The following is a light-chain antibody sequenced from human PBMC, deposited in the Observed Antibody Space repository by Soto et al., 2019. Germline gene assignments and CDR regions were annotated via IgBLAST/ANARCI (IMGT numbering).Light chain of an antibody. V-gene: IGKV3-20*01. J-gene: IGKJ1*01. CDR2: STS. CDR3: QQYDTSPRT. Sequence: EIVLTQSPGTLSLSPGERATLSCRASQSVNTIYFAWYQQKPGQAPRLLIYSTSNRATGIPDRFSGSGSGTDFTLTISRLEPEDFAVYYCQQYDTSPRTFGRGTKVDIK. CDR1: QSVNTIY.